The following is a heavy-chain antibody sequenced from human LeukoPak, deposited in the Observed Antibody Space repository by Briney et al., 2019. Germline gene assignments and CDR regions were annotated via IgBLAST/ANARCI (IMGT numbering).Heavy chain of an antibody. D-gene: IGHD3-3*01. CDR1: GYTFTGYF. Sequence: ASVKVSCKASGYTFTGYFLHWVRQAPGQGLEWMGWINPNSGGTNFAQQFQGRVTMTRDTSISTAYMELSRLRSDDTAVYYCARYWSDGDYWSQGTLVTVSS. CDR2: INPNSGGT. CDR3: ARYWSDGDY. V-gene: IGHV1-2*02. J-gene: IGHJ4*02.